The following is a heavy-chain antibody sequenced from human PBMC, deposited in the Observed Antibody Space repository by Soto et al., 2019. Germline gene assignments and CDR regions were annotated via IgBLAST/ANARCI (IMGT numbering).Heavy chain of an antibody. CDR2: ISYTGGT. D-gene: IGHD1-26*01. V-gene: IGHV4-61*08. CDR1: GDSVSSDGYF. Sequence: QVQLRESGPGLLKTSATLSLTCTVSGDSVSSDGYFWTWVRQPPGKGLEWIAYISYTGGTNYNPSLKSQGTIAVDTSRNQFSLKVRSVSAADTAMYFCARIVVGVTMDYWGQGTLVTVSS. J-gene: IGHJ4*02. CDR3: ARIVVGVTMDY.